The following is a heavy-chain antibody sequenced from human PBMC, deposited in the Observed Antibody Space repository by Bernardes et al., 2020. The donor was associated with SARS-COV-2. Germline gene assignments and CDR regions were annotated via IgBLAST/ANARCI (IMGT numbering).Heavy chain of an antibody. CDR3: AREGIAVAGPRYWYFDL. V-gene: IGHV3-53*01. J-gene: IGHJ2*01. CDR1: GFSVNNNY. D-gene: IGHD6-19*01. CDR2: VYTGGST. Sequence: GGSLRLSCAASGFSVNNNYMSWVRQAPGKGLEWVSVVYTGGSTYYADSVKGRFTISRDNSKNTLYLQMDSLRAEDTAVYYCAREGIAVAGPRYWYFDLWGRGTLVTVSS.